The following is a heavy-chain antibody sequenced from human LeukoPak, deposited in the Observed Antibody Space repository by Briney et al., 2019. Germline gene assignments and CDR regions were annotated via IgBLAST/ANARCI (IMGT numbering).Heavy chain of an antibody. CDR3: ARGRSTGYPYYFEY. Sequence: GASVEVSCKASGYTFTSYDINWVRQATGQGLEWMGWMNPNSGSTGYAQKFQGRVTITRNTSISTAYMELSGLRSEDTAVYYCARGRSTGYPYYFEYWGQGTLVPVSS. J-gene: IGHJ4*02. CDR2: MNPNSGST. D-gene: IGHD5-12*01. V-gene: IGHV1-8*03. CDR1: GYTFTSYD.